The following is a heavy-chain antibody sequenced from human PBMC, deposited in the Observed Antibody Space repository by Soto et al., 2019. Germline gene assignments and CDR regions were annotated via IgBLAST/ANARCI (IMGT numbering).Heavy chain of an antibody. V-gene: IGHV1-18*01. CDR2: ISAYNGNT. CDR3: ARDGEVCEIPMDRGATNPCHHGIDV. J-gene: IGHJ6*02. CDR1: CYTFTSYA. Sequence: GASAKLSCKASCYTFTSYAISWARQAPGQGLEWLGWISAYNGNTNYAQKLQARVTVTTETSTSTAYMELRSLRSDDTAAYYCARDGEVCEIPMDRGATNPCHHGIDVWGQGATVTVCS. D-gene: IGHD3-10*01.